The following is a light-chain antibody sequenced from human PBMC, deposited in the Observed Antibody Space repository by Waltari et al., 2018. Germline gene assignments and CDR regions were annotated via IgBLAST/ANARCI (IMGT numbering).Light chain of an antibody. Sequence: QSVLTQSPSVSGAPGQTVTIPCTGSSSNIRAVSAFPWYQHLPGTAPKVLIYANINRPSGVPDRFSGSTSGASASLAITGLQAGDEADYYCQSYDNNLNAWVFGGGTKLTVL. CDR1: SSNIRAVSA. V-gene: IGLV1-40*01. CDR3: QSYDNNLNAWV. J-gene: IGLJ3*02. CDR2: ANI.